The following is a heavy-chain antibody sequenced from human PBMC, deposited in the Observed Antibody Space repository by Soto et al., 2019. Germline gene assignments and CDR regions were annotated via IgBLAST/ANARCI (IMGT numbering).Heavy chain of an antibody. D-gene: IGHD5-12*01. CDR1: GGTFSSYA. J-gene: IGHJ4*02. CDR2: IVPIVGTT. CDR3: VRVVAIPGYPDH. Sequence: QVQLVQSGAEVRQPASSVKVSCKTSGGTFSSYAISWVRQAPGQGLEWMGGIVPIVGTTTYAQKFQGRVTLTADEATSTAYMPLGRLRSDDTAVYYCVRVVAIPGYPDHWGQGTLVTVSS. V-gene: IGHV1-69*12.